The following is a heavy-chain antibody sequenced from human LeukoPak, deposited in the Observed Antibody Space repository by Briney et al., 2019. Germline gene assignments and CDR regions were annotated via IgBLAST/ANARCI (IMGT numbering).Heavy chain of an antibody. CDR2: IYTSGST. CDR3: ARDQTISSSLRGWFDP. V-gene: IGHV4-61*02. D-gene: IGHD6-13*01. J-gene: IGHJ5*02. Sequence: SETLSLTCTVSGGSISSGSYYWSWIRQPAGKGLEWIGRIYTSGSTNYNPSLKSRVTISVDTSKNQFSLKLSSVTAADTAVYYCARDQTISSSLRGWFDPWGQGTLVTVSS. CDR1: GGSISSGSYY.